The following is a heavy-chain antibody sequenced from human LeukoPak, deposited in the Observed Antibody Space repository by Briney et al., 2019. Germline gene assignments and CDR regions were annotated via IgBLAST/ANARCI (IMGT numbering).Heavy chain of an antibody. D-gene: IGHD3-22*01. J-gene: IGHJ4*02. CDR1: GVTLITYG. CDR2: IRYDGTNK. V-gene: IGHV3-30*02. CDR3: AKYFHEGSGASPLDY. Sequence: GGSLRLSCAASGVTLITYGMHWVRQAPGKGLEWVAFIRYDGTNKYYRDSVRGRFTISRDNSKNTLYLQMNNLRVEDTALYYCAKYFHEGSGASPLDYWGQGTLVTVSS.